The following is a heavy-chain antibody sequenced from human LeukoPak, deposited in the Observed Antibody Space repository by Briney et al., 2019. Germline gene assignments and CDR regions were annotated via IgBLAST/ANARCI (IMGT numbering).Heavy chain of an antibody. CDR3: ARVAGLAAAEFDY. Sequence: TTSETLSLTGTGSGGFISSYYWSWIRQPAGKGLEWIGRIYTSGSTNYNPSLKSRVTMSVDTSKNQFSLKLSSVTAADTAVYYCARVAGLAAAEFDYWGQGTLVTVSS. J-gene: IGHJ4*02. D-gene: IGHD6-13*01. V-gene: IGHV4-4*07. CDR2: IYTSGST. CDR1: GGFISSYY.